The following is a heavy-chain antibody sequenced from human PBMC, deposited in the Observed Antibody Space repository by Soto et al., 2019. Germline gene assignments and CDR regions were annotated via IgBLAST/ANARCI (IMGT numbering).Heavy chain of an antibody. D-gene: IGHD6-13*01. J-gene: IGHJ6*02. CDR2: TYYRSKWYH. Sequence: SQTLSLTCAISGDSVSSNSAAWNWIRQSPSRGLEWLGRTYYRSKWYHDYAVSVRSRITINPDTSKNQFSLQLNSVTPEDTAVYYCARGSPGAPYSSSWYGEDYYHGMDVWGQGTTGTSP. CDR1: GDSVSSNSAA. CDR3: ARGSPGAPYSSSWYGEDYYHGMDV. V-gene: IGHV6-1*01.